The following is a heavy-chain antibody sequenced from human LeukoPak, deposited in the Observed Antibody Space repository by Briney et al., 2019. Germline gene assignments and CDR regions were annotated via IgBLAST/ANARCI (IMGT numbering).Heavy chain of an antibody. D-gene: IGHD6-6*01. Sequence: QPGGSLRLSCAASGFTFSSYGMHWVRQAPGKGLEWVAVIWYDGSNKYYADSVKGRFTIPRDNSKNTLYLQMNSLRAEDTAVYYCARDGEQLDLDYWGQGTLVTVSS. CDR2: IWYDGSNK. V-gene: IGHV3-33*01. CDR1: GFTFSSYG. J-gene: IGHJ4*02. CDR3: ARDGEQLDLDY.